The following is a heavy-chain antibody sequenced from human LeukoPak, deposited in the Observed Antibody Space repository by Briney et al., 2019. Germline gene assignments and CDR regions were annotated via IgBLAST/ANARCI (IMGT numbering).Heavy chain of an antibody. Sequence: SVKVSCKASGSTFTSSAMQWVRQARGQRLEWIGWIVVGSGNTNYPQKFQERVTITRDMSTSPAYMELSSLRSEATAVYYCAVRNYYDSSGYYSYWGQGTLVTVSS. V-gene: IGHV1-58*02. D-gene: IGHD3-22*01. CDR3: AVRNYYDSSGYYSY. J-gene: IGHJ4*02. CDR2: IVVGSGNT. CDR1: GSTFTSSA.